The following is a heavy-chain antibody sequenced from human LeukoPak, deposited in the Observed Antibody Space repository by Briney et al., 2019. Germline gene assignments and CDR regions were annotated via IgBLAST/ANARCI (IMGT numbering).Heavy chain of an antibody. CDR1: GFTFSSYA. Sequence: GGSLRLSCAASGFTFSSYAMHWVRQAPGKGLEWVAVISYDGSNKYYADSVKGRFTISRDNSKNTLYLQMNSLRVEDTAVYYCAKPRADSSGYFFDYWGQGTLVTVSS. D-gene: IGHD3-22*01. J-gene: IGHJ4*02. CDR2: ISYDGSNK. CDR3: AKPRADSSGYFFDY. V-gene: IGHV3-30-3*02.